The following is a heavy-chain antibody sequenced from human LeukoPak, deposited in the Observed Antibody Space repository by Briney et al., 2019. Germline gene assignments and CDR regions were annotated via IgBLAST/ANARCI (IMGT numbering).Heavy chain of an antibody. Sequence: PSETLSLTCAVSGYSISSGYYWGWIRQPPGKGLEWIGSIYYSGSTYYNPSLKSRVTISVDTSKNQFSLKLSSVTAADTAVYYCARLVWRQPHPDYWGQGTLVTVSS. CDR2: IYYSGST. CDR3: ARLVWRQPHPDY. J-gene: IGHJ4*02. D-gene: IGHD3-3*01. CDR1: GYSISSGYY. V-gene: IGHV4-38-2*01.